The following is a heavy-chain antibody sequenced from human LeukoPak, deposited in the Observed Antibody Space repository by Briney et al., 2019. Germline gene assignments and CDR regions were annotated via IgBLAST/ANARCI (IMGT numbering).Heavy chain of an antibody. J-gene: IGHJ6*03. CDR3: ARGGRGSSGWYLDYYYVDV. Sequence: ASVKVSCKASGYTFTSYDINWVRQATGQGLEWMGWMNPNSGNTGYAQKFQGRVTMTRNTSISTAYMELSSLRSEDTAVYYCARGGRGSSGWYLDYYYVDVWGKGTAVTVSS. CDR1: GYTFTSYD. D-gene: IGHD6-19*01. CDR2: MNPNSGNT. V-gene: IGHV1-8*01.